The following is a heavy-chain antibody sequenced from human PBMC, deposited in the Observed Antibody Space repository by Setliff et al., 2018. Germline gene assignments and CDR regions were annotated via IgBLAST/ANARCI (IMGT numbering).Heavy chain of an antibody. D-gene: IGHD6-13*01. J-gene: IGHJ4*02. CDR3: ARGQAIRIRAAAGMWDR. Sequence: GASVKVSCKASGYTFTSYDINWVRQATGQGLEWMGWMNPNSGNTGYAQKFQGRVTMTRNTSISTAYMELSSLRSEDTAVYYCARGQAIRIRAAAGMWDRWGQGTLVTVSS. CDR1: GYTFTSYD. CDR2: MNPNSGNT. V-gene: IGHV1-8*02.